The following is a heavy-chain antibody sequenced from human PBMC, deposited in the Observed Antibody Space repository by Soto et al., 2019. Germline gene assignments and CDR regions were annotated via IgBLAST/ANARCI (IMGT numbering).Heavy chain of an antibody. CDR1: GFTFSSYG. CDR2: IWYDGSNK. J-gene: IGHJ4*02. Sequence: QVQLVESGGGVVQPGRSLRLSCAASGFTFSSYGMHWVRQAPGKGLEWVAVIWYDGSNKYYADSVKGRFTISRDNSKNTLYLQTNSLRAEDTAVYYCARGSGSRAAAGMVSTIDYWGQGTMVTVSS. D-gene: IGHD6-13*01. CDR3: ARGSGSRAAAGMVSTIDY. V-gene: IGHV3-33*01.